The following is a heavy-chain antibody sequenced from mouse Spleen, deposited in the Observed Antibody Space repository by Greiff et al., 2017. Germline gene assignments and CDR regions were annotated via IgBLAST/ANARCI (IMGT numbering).Heavy chain of an antibody. V-gene: IGHV8-12*01. J-gene: IGHJ3*01. Sequence: QVTLKESGPGILQSSQTLSLTCSFSGFSLSTSGMGVSWIRQPSGKGLEWLAHIYWDDDKRYNPSLKSRLTISKDTSRNQVFLKITSVDTADTATYYCARRAEGPWFAYWGQGTLVTVSA. CDR2: IYWDDDK. CDR3: ARRAEGPWFAY. CDR1: GFSLSTSGMG.